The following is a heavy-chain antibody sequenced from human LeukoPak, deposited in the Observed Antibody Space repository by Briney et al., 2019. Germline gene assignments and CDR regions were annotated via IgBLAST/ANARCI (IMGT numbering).Heavy chain of an antibody. CDR1: GFSLSTSGVG. J-gene: IGHJ5*02. Sequence: ESGPTLVKPTQTLTLTCTFSGFSLSTSGVGVGWIRQPPGKALEWLALIYWNDDKRYSPSLKSRLTITKDTSKNQVILTMTNMDPVETPTYSCAPSGDNGTSARSCSDPWAQETRVTVSS. V-gene: IGHV2-5*01. D-gene: IGHD4-23*01. CDR3: APSGDNGTSARSCSDP. CDR2: IYWNDDK.